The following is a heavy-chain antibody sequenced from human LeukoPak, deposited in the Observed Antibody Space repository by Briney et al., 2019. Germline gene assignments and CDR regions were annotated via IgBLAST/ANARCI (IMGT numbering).Heavy chain of an antibody. CDR3: VRTPYSVSAPRYYYMDV. Sequence: GESLKISCAASGFTFNMYGMHWVRQAPGEGAEWLTFIRFDGTNKYYANSVKGRFTISRDNSMNTVYLQMNSLRAEDTALYYCVRTPYSVSAPRYYYMDVWGKGTTVTVS. CDR1: GFTFNMYG. CDR2: IRFDGTNK. V-gene: IGHV3-30*02. J-gene: IGHJ6*03. D-gene: IGHD5/OR15-5a*01.